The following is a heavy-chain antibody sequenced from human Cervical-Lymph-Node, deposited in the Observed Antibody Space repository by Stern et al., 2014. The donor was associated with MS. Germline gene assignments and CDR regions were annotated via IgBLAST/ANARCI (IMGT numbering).Heavy chain of an antibody. V-gene: IGHV4-59*01. CDR3: ARNAVFDY. Sequence: QLQLQELGPRLVKPSETLSLTCTVSGGSITTYYWSWIRQPPGKGLEWIGYFDNTGSTTYNPSLKSRVTISADTSKNQLSLKMTSVTTADTAVYYCARNAVFDYWGQGILVTVS. J-gene: IGHJ4*02. CDR1: GGSITTYY. CDR2: FDNTGST.